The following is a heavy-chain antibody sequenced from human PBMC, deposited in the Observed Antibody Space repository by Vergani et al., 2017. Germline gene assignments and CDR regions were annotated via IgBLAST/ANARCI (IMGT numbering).Heavy chain of an antibody. V-gene: IGHV3-15*01. D-gene: IGHD7-27*01. CDR1: GFTFSNAW. CDR2: IKSKTDGGTT. CDR3: TTVGTPNR. Sequence: EVQLVESGGGLVKPGGSLRLSCAASGFTFSNAWMSWVRQAPGKGLEWVCRIKSKTDGGTTDYAAPVKGRFTISRDDSKNTLYLQMNSLKTEDTAVYYCTTVGTPNRWGQGTLVTVSS. J-gene: IGHJ4*02.